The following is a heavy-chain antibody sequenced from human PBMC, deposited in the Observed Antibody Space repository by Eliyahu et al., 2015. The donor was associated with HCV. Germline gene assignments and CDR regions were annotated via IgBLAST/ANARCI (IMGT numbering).Heavy chain of an antibody. CDR2: MLGSGGYT. CDR3: VKGGWLDY. D-gene: IGHD6-19*01. Sequence: EVQLLESGGGLVQPGGSLRLSCAASGFSFRTFXXXXVRQAPGKGLEWVSIMLGSGGYTDYADSVKGRFTVSRDSSKNTLYLQMNSLRAEDTALYYCVKGGWLDYWGQGALVTVSS. J-gene: IGHJ4*02. V-gene: IGHV3-23*01. CDR1: GFSFRTFX.